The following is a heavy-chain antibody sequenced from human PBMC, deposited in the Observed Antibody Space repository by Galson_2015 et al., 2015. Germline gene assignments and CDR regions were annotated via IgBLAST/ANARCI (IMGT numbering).Heavy chain of an antibody. CDR2: ISYDGSNK. CDR1: GFTFSSYG. CDR3: ARDPPGDDSSGYYFDY. Sequence: SLRLSCAASGFTFSSYGMHWVRQAPGKGLEWVAVISYDGSNKYYADSVKGRFTISRDNSKNTLYLQMNSLRAEDTAVYYCARDPPGDDSSGYYFDYWGQGTLVTVSS. J-gene: IGHJ4*02. D-gene: IGHD3-22*01. V-gene: IGHV3-30*03.